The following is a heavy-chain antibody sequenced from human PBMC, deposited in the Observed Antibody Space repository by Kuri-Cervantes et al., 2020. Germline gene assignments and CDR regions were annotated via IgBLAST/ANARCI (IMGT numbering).Heavy chain of an antibody. CDR2: TKCDGSQK. V-gene: IGHV3-52*01. CDR1: GFTFSSSW. CDR3: ARGSRDGYKNFLDY. Sequence: GESLKISCAASGFTFSSSWMHWVCQAPEKGLEWVADTKCDGSQKYYVDSVKGRLIISRDNAKNSLYLQMNSLRDEDTAVYYCARGSRDGYKNFLDYWGQGTLVTVSS. D-gene: IGHD5-24*01. J-gene: IGHJ4*02.